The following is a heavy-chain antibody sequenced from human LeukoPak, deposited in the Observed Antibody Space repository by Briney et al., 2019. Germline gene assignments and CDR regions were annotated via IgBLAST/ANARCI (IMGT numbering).Heavy chain of an antibody. CDR2: IYSGGKT. D-gene: IGHD6-6*01. Sequence: GGSLRLSCAASGFTFSNAWMSWVRQAPGKGLEWVSFIYSGGKTHSSDSVKGRFTISRDNAMNSLYLQLNSLRPEDTAVYYCVRGGASRPDFWGQGTLVTVSS. CDR3: VRGGASRPDF. V-gene: IGHV3-53*01. CDR1: GFTFSNAW. J-gene: IGHJ4*02.